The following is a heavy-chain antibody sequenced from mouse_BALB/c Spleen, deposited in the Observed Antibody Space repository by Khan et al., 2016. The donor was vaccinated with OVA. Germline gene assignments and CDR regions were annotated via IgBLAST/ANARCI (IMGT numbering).Heavy chain of an antibody. CDR3: ARDRAIYYRGAMDY. D-gene: IGHD2-12*01. Sequence: EVELVESGGGLVQPGGSRKLSCAASGFTFSDYGMAWVRQAPGKGPEWVAFISNLAYSIYYADTVTGRFTISRENVKNTLYLEMSSLRSEDTAIYYCARDRAIYYRGAMDYWGQGTSVTVSS. V-gene: IGHV5-15*02. CDR1: GFTFSDYG. CDR2: ISNLAYSI. J-gene: IGHJ4*01.